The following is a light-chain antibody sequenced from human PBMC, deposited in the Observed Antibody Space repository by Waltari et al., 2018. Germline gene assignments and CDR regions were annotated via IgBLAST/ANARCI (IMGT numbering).Light chain of an antibody. V-gene: IGLV1-44*01. Sequence: QSVLTQPPSASATAGQRVTISCSGSGSNIGTNTVNWYQQVPGTAPKLVIYGNNQRPPGVPDRISGSKSGTSGSLAISGLRSEDEADYYCSSWDGSLSGLVLGGGTRLTVL. CDR2: GNN. CDR3: SSWDGSLSGLV. CDR1: GSNIGTNT. J-gene: IGLJ2*01.